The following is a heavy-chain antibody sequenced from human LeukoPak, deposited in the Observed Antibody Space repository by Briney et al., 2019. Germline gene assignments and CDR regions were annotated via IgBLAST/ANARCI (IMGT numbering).Heavy chain of an antibody. CDR1: GFTFSSYA. CDR3: ARDQEVVVPAATIDY. Sequence: GGSLRLSCAASGFTFSSYAMHWVRQAPGKGLEWVAVISYDGSNKYYADSVKGRFTISRDNSKNTLYLQMNSLRAEDTAVYYCARDQEVVVPAATIDYWGQGTLVTVSS. CDR2: ISYDGSNK. D-gene: IGHD2-2*01. J-gene: IGHJ4*02. V-gene: IGHV3-30-3*01.